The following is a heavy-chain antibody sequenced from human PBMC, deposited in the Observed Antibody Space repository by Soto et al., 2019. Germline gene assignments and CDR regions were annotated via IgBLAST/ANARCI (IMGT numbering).Heavy chain of an antibody. CDR2: IYDTGISGYTPST. CDR3: ARAGDWFDP. D-gene: IGHD3-10*01. Sequence: PSETLSLTCTVSGGSITSSYWSWIRRPPGKGLEWIAYIYDTGISGYTPSTSYNPSLKSRVTISVDTSKNQFSLKLSSVTAADTAVYYCARAGDWFDPWGQGTLVTSPQ. J-gene: IGHJ5*02. V-gene: IGHV4-59*01. CDR1: GGSITSSY.